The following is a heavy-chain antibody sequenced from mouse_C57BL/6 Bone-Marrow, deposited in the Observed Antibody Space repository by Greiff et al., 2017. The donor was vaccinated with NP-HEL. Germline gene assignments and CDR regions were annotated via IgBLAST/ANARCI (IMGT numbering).Heavy chain of an antibody. V-gene: IGHV5-9-1*02. CDR1: GFTFSSYA. CDR2: ISSGGDYI. CDR3: TRLGPYYYGFMDY. D-gene: IGHD1-2*01. Sequence: EVMLVESGEGLVKPGGSLKLSCAASGFTFSSYAMSWVRQTPEKRLEWVAYISSGGDYIYYADTVKGRFTISSDNARTTLYLQMSSLKSEDTAMYYCTRLGPYYYGFMDYWGQGTAVTVSS. J-gene: IGHJ4*01.